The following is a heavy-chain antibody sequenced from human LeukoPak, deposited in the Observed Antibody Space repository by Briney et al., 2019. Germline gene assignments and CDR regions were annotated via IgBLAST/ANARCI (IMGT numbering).Heavy chain of an antibody. V-gene: IGHV3-23*01. CDR1: GFTFDDYG. D-gene: IGHD6-6*01. CDR3: AKVVYSSSGPFDY. Sequence: GGSLRLSCAASGFTFDDYGMSWVRQGPGKGLEWVSAISGSGGSTYYADSVKGRFTISRDNSKNTLYLQMNSLRAEDTAVYYCAKVVYSSSGPFDYWGQGTLVTVSS. J-gene: IGHJ4*02. CDR2: ISGSGGST.